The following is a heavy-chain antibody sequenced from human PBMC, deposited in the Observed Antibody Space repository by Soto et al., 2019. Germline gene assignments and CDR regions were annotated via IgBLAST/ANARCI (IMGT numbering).Heavy chain of an antibody. V-gene: IGHV3-15*01. Sequence: GGSLRHSCGASGFTLRNAWMSWVRQAPGKWLEXVCRIKSKTDGGTTDYAAPVKGRFTISRDDSKNTLYLQMNSLKTEDTAVYYCTTSLYYYGSGSYYNLVNFDYWGQGTLVTVSS. J-gene: IGHJ4*02. CDR2: IKSKTDGGTT. CDR3: TTSLYYYGSGSYYNLVNFDY. CDR1: GFTLRNAW. D-gene: IGHD3-10*01.